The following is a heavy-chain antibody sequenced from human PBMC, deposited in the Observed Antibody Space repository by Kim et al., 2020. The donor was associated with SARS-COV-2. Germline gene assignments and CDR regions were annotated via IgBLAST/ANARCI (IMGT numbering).Heavy chain of an antibody. CDR3: ARDNVLRFLEWSIGAMRTYYFDY. J-gene: IGHJ4*02. CDR1: GYTFTSYY. V-gene: IGHV1-46*01. CDR2: INPSGGST. D-gene: IGHD3-3*01. Sequence: ASVKVSCKASGYTFTSYYMHWVRQAPGQGLEWMGIINPSGGSTSYAQKFQGRVTMTRDTSTSTVYMELSSLRSEDTAVYYCARDNVLRFLEWSIGAMRTYYFDYGGQGTLVTVSS.